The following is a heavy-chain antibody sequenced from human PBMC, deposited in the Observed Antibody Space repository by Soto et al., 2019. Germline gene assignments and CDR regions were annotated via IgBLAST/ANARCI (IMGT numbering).Heavy chain of an antibody. CDR3: TSAPHSSSSRLDC. Sequence: QITLKESGPPLVKPTQTLTLTCSFSGFSLSSGGVGGVGWIRQPPGKDLEWLAIIYWDDDTGYRPSLRISLFSTTGTSKNRLVLTVTNIYPVDTATYCCTSAPHSSSSRLDCWGQRTLVPVSS. CDR2: IYWDDDT. J-gene: IGHJ4*02. V-gene: IGHV2-5*02. CDR1: GFSLSSGGVGG. D-gene: IGHD6-6*01.